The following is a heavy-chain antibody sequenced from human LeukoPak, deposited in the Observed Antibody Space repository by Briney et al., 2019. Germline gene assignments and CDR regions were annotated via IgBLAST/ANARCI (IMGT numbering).Heavy chain of an antibody. J-gene: IGHJ4*02. Sequence: ASVKLSCKASGYTFTGYYMHWGRQAPGQGLEWMGRINPNSGGTNYAQKFQGRVTMHRDTSISTAYMELSRLRSDDTAMYYCAREALTGTTHRSFDYWGQGTLVTVSS. V-gene: IGHV1-2*06. CDR3: AREALTGTTHRSFDY. CDR2: INPNSGGT. CDR1: GYTFTGYY. D-gene: IGHD1-7*01.